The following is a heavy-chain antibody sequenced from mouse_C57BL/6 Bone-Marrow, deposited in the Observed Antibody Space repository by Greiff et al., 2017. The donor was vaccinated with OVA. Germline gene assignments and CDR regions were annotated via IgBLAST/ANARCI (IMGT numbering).Heavy chain of an antibody. J-gene: IGHJ1*03. V-gene: IGHV1-63*01. CDR2: IYPGGGYT. CDR3: ARRNDYVYWYFDV. Sequence: QVHVKQSGAELVRPGTSVKMSGLASGYPFTNYGIGWAKQRPGHGLEWIGDIYPGGGYTNYNEKFKGKATLTADKSSSTAYMQFSSLTSEDSAIYYCARRNDYVYWYFDVWGTGTTVTVSS. CDR1: GYPFTNYG. D-gene: IGHD2-4*01.